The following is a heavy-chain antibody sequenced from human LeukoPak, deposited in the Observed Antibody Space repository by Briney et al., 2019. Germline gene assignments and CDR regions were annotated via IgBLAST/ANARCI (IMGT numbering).Heavy chain of an antibody. Sequence: SVKVSCKASGYTFTSYDINWVRQATGQGLEWMGWMNPNSGNTGYAQKFQGRVTMTRNTSISTAYMELSSLRSEDTAVYYCARVVSTALYGVVIIPYYYYGMDVWGQGTTVTVSS. CDR3: ARVVSTALYGVVIIPYYYYGMDV. J-gene: IGHJ6*02. CDR1: GYTFTSYD. D-gene: IGHD3-3*01. V-gene: IGHV1-8*01. CDR2: MNPNSGNT.